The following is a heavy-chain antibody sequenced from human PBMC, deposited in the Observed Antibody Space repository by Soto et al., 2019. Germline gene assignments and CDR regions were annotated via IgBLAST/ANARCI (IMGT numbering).Heavy chain of an antibody. D-gene: IGHD6-19*01. CDR3: ARDRGIAVAGPFDY. V-gene: IGHV6-1*01. CDR2: TDYRSKCYN. Sequence: SQTLSLTCTISGDSVSCNSGAWNWIRQSPSRGLEWLGRTDYRSKCYNDYAVSVKRRITINPDTSQNQFSLQLNSVTPEDTAVYYCARDRGIAVAGPFDYWGQGTLLTVSS. J-gene: IGHJ4*02. CDR1: GDSVSCNSGA.